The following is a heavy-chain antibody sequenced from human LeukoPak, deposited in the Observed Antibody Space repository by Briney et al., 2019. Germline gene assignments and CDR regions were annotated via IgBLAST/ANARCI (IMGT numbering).Heavy chain of an antibody. CDR3: ARTTYYEFWSGSPGALDI. J-gene: IGHJ3*02. Sequence: SETLSLTCGVYGGSFSGYYWTWIRQPPGKGLEWIGEINHRGSTNYNPSLKSRVTISVDTSKNEFSLNLDSVTAADTAVYYCARTTYYEFWSGSPGALDIWGQGSRVTVSS. D-gene: IGHD3-3*01. V-gene: IGHV4-34*01. CDR1: GGSFSGYY. CDR2: INHRGST.